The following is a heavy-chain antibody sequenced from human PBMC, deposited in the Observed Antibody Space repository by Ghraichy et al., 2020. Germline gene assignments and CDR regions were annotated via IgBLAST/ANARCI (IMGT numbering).Heavy chain of an antibody. CDR3: ARARSFKWELLPDWYFDL. D-gene: IGHD1-26*01. CDR2: INPSGGST. J-gene: IGHJ2*01. Sequence: ASVKVSCKASGYTFTSYYMHWVRQAPGQGLEWMGIINPSGGSTSYAQKFQGRVTMTRDTSTSTVYMELSSLRSEDTAVYYCARARSFKWELLPDWYFDLWGRGTLVTVSS. V-gene: IGHV1-46*01. CDR1: GYTFTSYY.